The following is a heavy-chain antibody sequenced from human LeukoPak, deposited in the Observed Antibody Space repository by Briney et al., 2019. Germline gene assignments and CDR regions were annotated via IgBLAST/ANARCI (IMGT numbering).Heavy chain of an antibody. CDR2: INQDGSDM. Sequence: GRSLRLSCAASGFIFNTFWMNWVRLTPGKGLEWVAKINQDGSDMYYVDSVKGRFFVSRDNARYLVYLQMNSLRVDDTAVYYCARDFPGIGRGTFDFWGQGTIIIVSS. V-gene: IGHV3-7*03. J-gene: IGHJ3*01. CDR3: ARDFPGIGRGTFDF. CDR1: GFIFNTFW. D-gene: IGHD3-10*01.